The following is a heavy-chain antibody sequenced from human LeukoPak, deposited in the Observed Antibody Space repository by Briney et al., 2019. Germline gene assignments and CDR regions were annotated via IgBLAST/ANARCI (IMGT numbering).Heavy chain of an antibody. CDR2: IILIFGTA. V-gene: IGHV1-69*06. Sequence: GASVKVSCKASGGTFSSYAISWVRQAPGQGLEWMGGIILIFGTANYAQKFQGRVTITADKSTSTAYMELSSLRSEDTAVYYCARAIRDGYNFVYWGQGTLVTVSS. CDR1: GGTFSSYA. D-gene: IGHD5-24*01. J-gene: IGHJ4*02. CDR3: ARAIRDGYNFVY.